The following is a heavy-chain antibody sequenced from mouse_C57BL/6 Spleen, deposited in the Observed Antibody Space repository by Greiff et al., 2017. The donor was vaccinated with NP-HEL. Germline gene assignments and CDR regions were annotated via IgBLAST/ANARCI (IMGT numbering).Heavy chain of an antibody. CDR2: IDPSDSYT. D-gene: IGHD1-3*01. CDR3: AREDGSRDY. CDR1: GYTFTSYW. V-gene: IGHV1-50*01. Sequence: QVQLQQPGAELVKPGASVKLSCKASGYTFTSYWMQWVKQRPGQGLEWIGEIDPSDSYTNYNQKFKGKATLTVDTSSSTAYMQLSSLTSEDSAVYYCAREDGSRDYWGQGTTLTVSS. J-gene: IGHJ2*01.